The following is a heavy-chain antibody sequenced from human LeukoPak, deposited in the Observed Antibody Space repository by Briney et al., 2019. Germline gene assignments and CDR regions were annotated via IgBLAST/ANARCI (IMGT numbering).Heavy chain of an antibody. CDR3: ASGASYYYDSSGYYGDY. D-gene: IGHD3-22*01. Sequence: GGSLRLSCAASGFTFSSYSMNWVRQAPGKGLEWVSSISSSSSYIYYADPVKGRFTISRDNAKNSLYLQMNSLRAEDTAVYYCASGASYYYDSSGYYGDYWGQGTLVTVSS. CDR1: GFTFSSYS. V-gene: IGHV3-21*01. J-gene: IGHJ4*02. CDR2: ISSSSSYI.